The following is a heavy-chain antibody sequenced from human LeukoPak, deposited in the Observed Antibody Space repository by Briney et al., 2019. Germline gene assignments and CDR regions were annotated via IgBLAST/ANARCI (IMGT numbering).Heavy chain of an antibody. CDR3: GRFGYVAAVDL. CDR1: GFSFNSYW. Sequence: GGSLRLSCAASGFSFNSYWMTWVRQTPGRGLEWVANINPAGSDTYYVDPVKGRFTISRDNAKNLVYLQMNSLRAEDTAVCSCGRFGYVAAVDLWGQGTLVTV. CDR2: INPAGSDT. V-gene: IGHV3-7*01. D-gene: IGHD2-15*01. J-gene: IGHJ4*02.